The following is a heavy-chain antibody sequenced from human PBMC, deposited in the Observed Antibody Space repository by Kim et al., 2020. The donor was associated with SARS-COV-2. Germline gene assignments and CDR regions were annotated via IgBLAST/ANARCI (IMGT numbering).Heavy chain of an antibody. J-gene: IGHJ4*02. V-gene: IGHV3-23*01. CDR2: GGST. Sequence: GGSTYYADSVKGRFTTSRENAKNTLYRQRNSLRAEDTAVYYCAKDLNLQYWGQGTLVTVSS. CDR3: AKDLNLQY.